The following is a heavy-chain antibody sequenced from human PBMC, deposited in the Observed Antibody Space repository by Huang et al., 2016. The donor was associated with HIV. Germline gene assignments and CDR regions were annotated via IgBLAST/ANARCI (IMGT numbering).Heavy chain of an antibody. Sequence: QLQLQESGPGLVKPSETLSLTCTVSDGSISSSSYYGGWFRQPPGKGLEWIATFFYDGNTYYNPSLKSRVTISVDTSKNQFSLNLSSVTAADTAVYYCAAMVRGFISYFDYWGQGTLVTVSS. D-gene: IGHD3-10*01. CDR2: FFYDGNT. CDR3: AAMVRGFISYFDY. CDR1: DGSISSSSYY. V-gene: IGHV4-39*01. J-gene: IGHJ4*02.